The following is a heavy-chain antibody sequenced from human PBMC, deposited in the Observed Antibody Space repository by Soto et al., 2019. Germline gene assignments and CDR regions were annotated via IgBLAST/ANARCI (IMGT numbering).Heavy chain of an antibody. CDR1: GYTFTSYD. CDR3: ARQWELSGYYYGMDV. CDR2: MNHNSGNT. Sequence: ASVKVSCKASGYTFTSYDINWVRQATGQGLEWMGWMNHNSGNTGYAQKFQGRVTMNRDTSISTAYMELSSLRSENTALYYCARQWELSGYYYGMDVWGQGIQVTVSS. J-gene: IGHJ6*02. D-gene: IGHD1-26*01. V-gene: IGHV1-8*01.